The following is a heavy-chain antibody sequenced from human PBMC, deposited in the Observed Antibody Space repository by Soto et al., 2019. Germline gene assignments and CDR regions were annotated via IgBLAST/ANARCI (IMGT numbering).Heavy chain of an antibody. Sequence: ETLSLTCAVYGGSFSGYYWSWIRQPPGKGLEWIGEINHSGSTNYNPSLKSRVTISVDTSKNQFSLKLSSVTAADTAVYYCARTHGIQLGRVRSYGMDVWGQGTTVTVSS. CDR2: INHSGST. D-gene: IGHD5-18*01. V-gene: IGHV4-34*01. CDR1: GGSFSGYY. J-gene: IGHJ6*02. CDR3: ARTHGIQLGRVRSYGMDV.